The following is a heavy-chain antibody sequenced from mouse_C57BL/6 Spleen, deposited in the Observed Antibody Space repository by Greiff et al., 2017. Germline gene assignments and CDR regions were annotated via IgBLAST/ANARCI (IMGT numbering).Heavy chain of an antibody. J-gene: IGHJ1*03. CDR2: IDPSDSYT. V-gene: IGHV1-50*01. CDR3: ARRDYSNFHWYFDV. Sequence: QVQLQQPGAELVKPGASVQLSCKASGYTFTSYWMQWVKQRPGQGLEWIGEIDPSDSYTNYNQKFKGKATLTVDTSSSTAYMQLSSLTSEDSAVYYCARRDYSNFHWYFDVWGTGTTVTVSS. D-gene: IGHD2-5*01. CDR1: GYTFTSYW.